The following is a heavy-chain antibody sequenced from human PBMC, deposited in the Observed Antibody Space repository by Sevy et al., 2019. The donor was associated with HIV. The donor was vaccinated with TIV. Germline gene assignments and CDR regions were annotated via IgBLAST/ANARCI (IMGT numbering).Heavy chain of an antibody. V-gene: IGHV3-53*01. CDR2: IHSGGKI. CDR3: AREDIVLGEDNYYGIDV. Sequence: GGSLRLSCAASGFSVSSNYMCWVRQAPGRGPEWVSVIHSGGKISYADSVQGRFTISRDNSKNTLYLQMNSLRAEDTAVYYCAREDIVLGEDNYYGIDVWGQGTTVTVSS. CDR1: GFSVSSNY. J-gene: IGHJ6*02. D-gene: IGHD3-16*01.